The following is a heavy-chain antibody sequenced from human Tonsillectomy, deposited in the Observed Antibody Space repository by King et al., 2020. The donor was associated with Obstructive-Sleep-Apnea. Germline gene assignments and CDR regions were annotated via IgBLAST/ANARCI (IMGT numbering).Heavy chain of an antibody. CDR3: ARQPAVAGTPDY. D-gene: IGHD6-19*01. J-gene: IGHJ4*02. CDR1: GYTFTSYW. Sequence: QLVQSGAEVKKPGESLKISCKGSGYTFTSYWIGWVRQMPGKGLEWMGIIYPGYSVTRYSPSFRGQVTITADKSIRTADLQWSSLKASDTAMYYCARQPAVAGTPDYWGQGTLVTVSS. CDR2: IYPGYSVT. V-gene: IGHV5-51*01.